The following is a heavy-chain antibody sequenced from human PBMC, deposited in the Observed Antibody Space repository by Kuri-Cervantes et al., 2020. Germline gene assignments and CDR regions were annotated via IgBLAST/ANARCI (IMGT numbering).Heavy chain of an antibody. CDR3: AKGGDSSGYYRPDY. Sequence: LSLTCAASGFTFSSYSMNWVRQAPGKGLEWVSYISSSSSTIYYADSVKGRFTISRDNSKNTLYLQMNSLRAEDTAVYYCAKGGDSSGYYRPDYWGQGTLVTVSS. CDR2: ISSSSSTI. D-gene: IGHD3-22*01. V-gene: IGHV3-48*01. CDR1: GFTFSSYS. J-gene: IGHJ4*02.